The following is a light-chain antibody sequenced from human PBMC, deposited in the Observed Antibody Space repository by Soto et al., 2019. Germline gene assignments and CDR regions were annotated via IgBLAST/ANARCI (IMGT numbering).Light chain of an antibody. CDR1: HSVGSNY. Sequence: EIVLTQFPGTLSLSPGERATLSCRASHSVGSNYLAWYQQRPGQPPNLLIFGASHRAPDIPDRFSGSGSGTDFTLTISRLETEDFAVYYCQQYGSSIQTFGQGSKVEIK. J-gene: IGKJ1*01. CDR3: QQYGSSIQT. V-gene: IGKV3-20*01. CDR2: GAS.